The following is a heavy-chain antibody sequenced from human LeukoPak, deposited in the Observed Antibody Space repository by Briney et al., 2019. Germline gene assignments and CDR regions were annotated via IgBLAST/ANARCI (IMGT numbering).Heavy chain of an antibody. Sequence: GASVKVSCKASGYTFTGYYMHWVRQAPGQGLEWMGRINPNSGGTNYAQKFQGRVTMTRDTSISTAYMELSRLRSDDTAVYYCASSAAAGPTMYFDYWGQGTLATVSS. CDR1: GYTFTGYY. V-gene: IGHV1-2*06. D-gene: IGHD6-13*01. CDR3: ASSAAAGPTMYFDY. J-gene: IGHJ4*02. CDR2: INPNSGGT.